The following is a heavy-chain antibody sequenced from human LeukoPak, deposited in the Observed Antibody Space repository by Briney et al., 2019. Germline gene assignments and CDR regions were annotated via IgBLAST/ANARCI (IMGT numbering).Heavy chain of an antibody. CDR1: GYSIGSGYY. V-gene: IGHV4-38-2*01. CDR3: ARRSGWLQPSST. J-gene: IGHJ4*02. Sequence: PSETLSLACAVSGYSIGSGYYWGWIRQPPGKGLEWIGSIYHSGSTYYNPSLKSRVTISVDTSKNQFSLKLSSVTAADTAVYYCARRSGWLQPSSTWGQGTLVTVSS. D-gene: IGHD5-24*01. CDR2: IYHSGST.